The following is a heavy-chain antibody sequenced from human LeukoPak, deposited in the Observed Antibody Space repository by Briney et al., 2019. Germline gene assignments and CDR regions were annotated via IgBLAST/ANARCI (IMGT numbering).Heavy chain of an antibody. D-gene: IGHD2-15*01. J-gene: IGHJ6*02. CDR3: ARDGYCSGGSCYGIDV. Sequence: XGTLRLSCAASGFIISNYWMHWVRQTXGKGLVWVSRINTDASSIRYADSVKGRFTISRDNAKNTLYLQMNSLRVEDTAVYCCARDGYCSGGSCYGIDVWGQGTTVTFSS. CDR2: INTDASSI. CDR1: GFIISNYW. V-gene: IGHV3-74*01.